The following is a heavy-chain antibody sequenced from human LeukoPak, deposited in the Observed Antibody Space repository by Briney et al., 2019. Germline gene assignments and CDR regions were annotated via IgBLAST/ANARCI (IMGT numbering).Heavy chain of an antibody. CDR3: TSGLYYDSWSDLFDY. D-gene: IGHD3-3*01. V-gene: IGHV3-49*04. Sequence: RSLRLPCTASGFTFGDYAMSWVRQAPGKGPEWVGFIRRKANGGTTEYAASVKGRFTISRDDSKSIAYLQMNSLKTKDTAVYYCTSGLYYDSWSDLFDYWGQGTLVTVSS. CDR2: IRRKANGGTT. J-gene: IGHJ4*02. CDR1: GFTFGDYA.